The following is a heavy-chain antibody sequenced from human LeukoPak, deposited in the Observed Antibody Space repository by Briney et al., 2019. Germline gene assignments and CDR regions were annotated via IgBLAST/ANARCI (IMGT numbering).Heavy chain of an antibody. CDR3: ARRSGIAVAGAFDY. D-gene: IGHD6-19*01. V-gene: IGHV3-21*04. CDR2: ISSSSSYI. CDR1: GFTFSSYS. J-gene: IGHJ4*02. Sequence: MSGGSLRLFCAASGFTFSSYSMNWVRQAPGKGLEWVSSISSSSSYIYYADSVKGRFTISRDNSKNTLYLQMNSLRAEDTAVYYCARRSGIAVAGAFDYWGQGTLVTVSS.